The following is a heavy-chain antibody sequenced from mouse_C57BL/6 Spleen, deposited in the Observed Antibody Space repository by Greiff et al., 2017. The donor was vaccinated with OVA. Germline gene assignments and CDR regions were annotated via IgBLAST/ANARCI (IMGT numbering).Heavy chain of an antibody. CDR3: ARSSITTVVATDY. CDR1: GYAFSSSW. Sequence: QVQLQQSGPELVKPGASVKISCKASGYAFSSSWMNWVKQRPGKGLEWIGRIYPGDGDTNYNGKFKGKATLTADKSSSTAYMQLSSLTSEDSAVYVCARSSITTVVATDYWGQGTTLTVSS. CDR2: IYPGDGDT. D-gene: IGHD1-1*01. J-gene: IGHJ2*01. V-gene: IGHV1-82*01.